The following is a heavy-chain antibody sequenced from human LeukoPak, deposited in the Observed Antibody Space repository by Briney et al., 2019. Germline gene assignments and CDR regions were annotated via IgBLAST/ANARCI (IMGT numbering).Heavy chain of an antibody. D-gene: IGHD1-26*01. J-gene: IGHJ3*02. V-gene: IGHV4-59*01. Sequence: DTLSLTRSVAGRSLSNYYWGWGRHPGGEGRGWMGWIFGSGSSNYSASLKSRLTISVDTSKTQCSLKLTSATPADTAAYYCAREKDPGSNHATIRYDIWGQGTMATVSS. CDR2: IFGSGSS. CDR3: AREKDPGSNHATIRYDI. CDR1: GRSLSNYY.